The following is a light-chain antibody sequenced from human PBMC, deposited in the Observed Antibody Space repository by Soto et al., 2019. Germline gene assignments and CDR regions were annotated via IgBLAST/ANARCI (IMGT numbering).Light chain of an antibody. CDR2: WAS. V-gene: IGKV4-1*01. Sequence: DIVLTQSPDSLAVSLGERATIHCKSSQSVLYGSDKRNSLAWYQQRPGQPPKVLTYWASTRASGVPDRFIGSGSETDFTLTISSLQAEDVADYYGFQYYSNPQTFGQGTKVEIK. CDR1: QSVLYGSDKRNS. J-gene: IGKJ1*01. CDR3: FQYYSNPQT.